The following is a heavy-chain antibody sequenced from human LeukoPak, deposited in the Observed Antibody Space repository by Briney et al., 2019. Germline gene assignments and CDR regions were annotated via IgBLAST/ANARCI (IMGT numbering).Heavy chain of an antibody. V-gene: IGHV4-39*07. D-gene: IGHD4-17*01. CDR2: IYYSGST. Sequence: SETLPLTCTVSGGSISSSSYYWGWIRQPPGKGLEWIGSIYYSGSTYYNPSLKSRVTISVDTSKNQFSLKLSSVTAADTAVYYCARTDYGEDYWGQGTLVTVSS. CDR1: GGSISSSSYY. CDR3: ARTDYGEDY. J-gene: IGHJ4*02.